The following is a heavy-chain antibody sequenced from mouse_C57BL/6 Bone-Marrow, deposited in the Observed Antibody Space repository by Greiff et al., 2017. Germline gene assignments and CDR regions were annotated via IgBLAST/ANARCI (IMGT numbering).Heavy chain of an antibody. V-gene: IGHV1-63*01. D-gene: IGHD2-1*01. CDR1: GYTFTNYW. J-gene: IGHJ4*01. CDR2: IYPGGGYT. Sequence: QVQLQQSGAELVRPGTSVKMSCKASGYTFTNYWIGWAKQRPGHGLEWIGDIYPGGGYTNYNEKFKGKATLTADKSSSTAYMQFSSLTSEDSAIYYCARFGNYVVFYAMDYWGQGTSVTVSS. CDR3: ARFGNYVVFYAMDY.